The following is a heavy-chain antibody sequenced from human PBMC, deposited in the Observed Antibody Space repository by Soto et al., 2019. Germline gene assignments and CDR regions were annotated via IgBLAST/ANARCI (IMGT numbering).Heavy chain of an antibody. CDR2: IIPFFGTA. V-gene: IGHV1-69*01. J-gene: IGHJ4*02. D-gene: IGHD4-17*01. CDR3: ARGYGDYRYFDY. Sequence: QVQLVQSGPEGKKPGSSGKVSGKAFEGPSSSNAIRGVRQAPGKGLEGMGGIIPFFGTANYAQKFQGRVTITADESTSTAYMELSSLRSEDTAVYYCARGYGDYRYFDYCGQGTLVTVSS. CDR1: EGPSSSNA.